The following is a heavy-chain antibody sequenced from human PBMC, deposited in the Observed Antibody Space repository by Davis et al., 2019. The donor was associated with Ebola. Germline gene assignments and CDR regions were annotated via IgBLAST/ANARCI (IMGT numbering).Heavy chain of an antibody. CDR3: AKDRSGFWSGLADY. V-gene: IGHV3-23*01. J-gene: IGHJ4*02. D-gene: IGHD3-3*01. Sequence: GESLKISCAASGFTFSSYAMSWVRQAPGKGLEWVSAISGSGGSTYYADSVKGRFTISRDNSKNTLYLQMNSLRAEDTAVYYCAKDRSGFWSGLADYWGQGTLVTVSS. CDR2: ISGSGGST. CDR1: GFTFSSYA.